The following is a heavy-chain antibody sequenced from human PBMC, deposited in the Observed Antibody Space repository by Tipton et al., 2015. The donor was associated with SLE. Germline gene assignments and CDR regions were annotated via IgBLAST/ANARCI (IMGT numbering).Heavy chain of an antibody. V-gene: IGHV4-34*01. CDR3: ARGKHIVATFYRANWFDS. J-gene: IGHJ5*01. D-gene: IGHD5-12*01. CDR2: TSNRGVS. Sequence: TLSLTCAVYGGSLSGHNWRGSWVRQAPGQGLEWIGETSNRGVSDYNPSLKSRLTLSLDMSKSQFSLKLNSVTAADTAVYYCARGKHIVATFYRANWFDSWGQGTLVIVSS. CDR1: GGSLSGHN.